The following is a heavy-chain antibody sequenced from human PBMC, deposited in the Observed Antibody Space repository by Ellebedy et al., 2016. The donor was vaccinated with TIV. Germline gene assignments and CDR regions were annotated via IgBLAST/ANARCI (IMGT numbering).Heavy chain of an antibody. Sequence: ASVKVSXXASGYTFTSYGISWVRQAPGQGLEWMGWISAYNGNTNYAQKLQGRVTMTTDTSTSTAYMELSSLRSEDTAVYYCARGWRFGELKNYYYYYGMDVWGQGTTVTVSS. CDR3: ARGWRFGELKNYYYYYGMDV. V-gene: IGHV1-18*04. D-gene: IGHD3-10*01. J-gene: IGHJ6*02. CDR1: GYTFTSYG. CDR2: ISAYNGNT.